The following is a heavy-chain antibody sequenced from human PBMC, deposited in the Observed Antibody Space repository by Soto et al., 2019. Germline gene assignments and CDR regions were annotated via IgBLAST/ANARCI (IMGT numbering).Heavy chain of an antibody. CDR3: AREYSGYDLASDY. J-gene: IGHJ4*02. Sequence: GGSLRLSCAASGFTFSSYWMSWVRQAPGKGLEWVANIKQDGSEKYYVDSVKGRFTISRDNAKNSLYLQMNSLRAEDTAVYYCAREYSGYDLASDYWGQGTLVTVSS. D-gene: IGHD5-12*01. CDR1: GFTFSSYW. CDR2: IKQDGSEK. V-gene: IGHV3-7*01.